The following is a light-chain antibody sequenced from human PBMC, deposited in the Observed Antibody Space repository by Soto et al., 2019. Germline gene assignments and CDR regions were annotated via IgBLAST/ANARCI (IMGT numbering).Light chain of an antibody. V-gene: IGKV3-20*01. J-gene: IGKJ4*01. CDR3: QQCAHSPLT. CDR1: QSVTNSY. CDR2: DAS. Sequence: EIVLTQSPGTLSLSPGERATLSCRASQSVTNSYLAWFQQKPGQAPRLLIDDASSRATGIPDRFSGSGSGTDFTLTISRLEPEDVGVYYCQQCAHSPLTFGGGTKIEIK.